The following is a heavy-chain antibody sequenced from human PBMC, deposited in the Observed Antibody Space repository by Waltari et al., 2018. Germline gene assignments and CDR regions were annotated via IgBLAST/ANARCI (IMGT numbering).Heavy chain of an antibody. J-gene: IGHJ5*02. D-gene: IGHD2-15*01. V-gene: IGHV3-21*01. CDR1: GFTFSSYS. Sequence: EVQLVESGGGLVKPGGSLRLSCAASGFTFSSYSMNWVRQAPGKGLEWVSSISSSSSYINYADSGKGRFTSARDNAKNSLYRQRNSLRAEDTAVYYCARGATMVVTLGWFDPWGQGTLVTVSS. CDR3: ARGATMVVTLGWFDP. CDR2: ISSSSSYI.